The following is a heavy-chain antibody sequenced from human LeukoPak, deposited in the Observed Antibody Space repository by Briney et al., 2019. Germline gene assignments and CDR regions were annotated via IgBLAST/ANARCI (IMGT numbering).Heavy chain of an antibody. CDR2: ISSSSSTI. V-gene: IGHV3-48*02. CDR3: ARAGYSSSWAGFDP. D-gene: IGHD6-13*01. CDR1: GFTFSSYS. J-gene: IGHJ5*02. Sequence: GGSLRLSCAASGFTFSSYSMNWVRQAPGKGLEWVSYISSSSSTIYYADSVKGRFTISRDNAKNSLYLQMNSLRDEDTAVYYCARAGYSSSWAGFDPWGQGTLVTVSS.